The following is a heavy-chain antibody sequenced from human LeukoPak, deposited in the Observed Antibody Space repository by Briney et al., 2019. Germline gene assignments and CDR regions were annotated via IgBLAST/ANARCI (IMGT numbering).Heavy chain of an antibody. CDR3: ARVNIGVEMATKNGAWYFDY. J-gene: IGHJ4*02. CDR2: IYYSGST. Sequence: PSETLSLTYTVSGGSISSSSYYWGWIRQPPGKGLEWIGSIYYSGSTYYNPSLKSRVTISVDTSKNQFSLKLSSVTAADTAVYYCARVNIGVEMATKNGAWYFDYWGQGTLVTVSS. CDR1: GGSISSSSYY. D-gene: IGHD5-24*01. V-gene: IGHV4-39*07.